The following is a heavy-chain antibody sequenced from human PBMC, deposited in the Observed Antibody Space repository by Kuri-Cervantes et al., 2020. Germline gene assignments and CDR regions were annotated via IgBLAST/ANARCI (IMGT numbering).Heavy chain of an antibody. Sequence: GGSLRLSCAASGFTFSSYGMHWVRQAPGKGPEWVAVIWYDGSNKYYADSVKGRFTISRDNSNNTLSLQMNSLRAEDTAVYYCARSAGFCSGSHCYSDYNYAMDVWGQGTTVTVSS. CDR3: ARSAGFCSGSHCYSDYNYAMDV. CDR1: GFTFSSYG. V-gene: IGHV3-33*01. D-gene: IGHD2-15*01. J-gene: IGHJ6*02. CDR2: IWYDGSNK.